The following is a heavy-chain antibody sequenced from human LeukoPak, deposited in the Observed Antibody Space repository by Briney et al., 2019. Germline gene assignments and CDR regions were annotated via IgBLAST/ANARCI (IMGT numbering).Heavy chain of an antibody. CDR1: GYSISSGYY. CDR3: ARVERVAAAGT. J-gene: IGHJ4*02. Sequence: PSETLSLTRTVPGYSISSGYYWGWIRQPPGKGLEWIGSIYHSGSTYYNPSLKSRVTISVDTSKNQFSLKLSSVTAADTAVYYCARVERVAAAGTWGQGTLVTVSS. D-gene: IGHD6-13*01. CDR2: IYHSGST. V-gene: IGHV4-38-2*02.